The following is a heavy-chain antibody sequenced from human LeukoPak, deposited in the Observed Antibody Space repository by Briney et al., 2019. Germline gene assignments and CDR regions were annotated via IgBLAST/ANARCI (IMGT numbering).Heavy chain of an antibody. V-gene: IGHV1-69*13. CDR1: GGTFSSYA. J-gene: IGHJ3*02. D-gene: IGHD3-22*01. Sequence: ASVKVSCKASGGTFSSYAISWVRQAPGQGLEWMGGIIPIFGTANYAQKFQGRVTITADESTSTAYMELSSLRSEDTAVYYCARDGDDSSGYSLLNDAFDIWGQGTMVTVSS. CDR3: ARDGDDSSGYSLLNDAFDI. CDR2: IIPIFGTA.